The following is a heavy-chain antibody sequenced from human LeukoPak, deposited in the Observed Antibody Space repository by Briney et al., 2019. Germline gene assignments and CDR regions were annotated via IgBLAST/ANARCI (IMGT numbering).Heavy chain of an antibody. CDR1: GFTFSSYG. CDR2: ISSSSNSI. V-gene: IGHV3-21*01. Sequence: GRSLRLSCAASGFTFSSYGMHWVRQAPGKGLEWVSSISSSSNSIYYADSVRGRFTISRDNAENSLFLQMNTLRAEDTAVYYCARGIPVAGRSNWFDPWGQGTLVTVSS. D-gene: IGHD6-19*01. CDR3: ARGIPVAGRSNWFDP. J-gene: IGHJ5*02.